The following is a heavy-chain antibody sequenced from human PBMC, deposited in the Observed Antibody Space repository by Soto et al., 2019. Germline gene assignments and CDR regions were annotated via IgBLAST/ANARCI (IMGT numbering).Heavy chain of an antibody. J-gene: IGHJ4*02. Sequence: PVGSLRLSCTASGFTFGDYAMSWFRQAPGKGLEWVGFIRSKAYGGTTEYAASVKGRFTISRDDSKGIAYLQMNSLKTEDTAVYYCTLSYSSGWYLADYWGQGTLVTVSS. CDR2: IRSKAYGGTT. CDR3: TLSYSSGWYLADY. D-gene: IGHD6-19*01. V-gene: IGHV3-49*03. CDR1: GFTFGDYA.